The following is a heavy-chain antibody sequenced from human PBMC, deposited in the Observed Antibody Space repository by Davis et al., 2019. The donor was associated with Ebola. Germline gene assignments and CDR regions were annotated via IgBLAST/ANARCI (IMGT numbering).Heavy chain of an antibody. Sequence: GESLKISCAASGFTVSRSYLSWVRQAPGKGLEWVSVLYSGGIAYYADSVQGRFTISRDNSKNTLFLQMNSLKASDTAMYYCASGMIVMGFRFDYWGQGTPVTVSS. CDR3: ASGMIVMGFRFDY. V-gene: IGHV3-53*01. CDR2: LYSGGIA. D-gene: IGHD2-21*01. J-gene: IGHJ4*02. CDR1: GFTVSRSY.